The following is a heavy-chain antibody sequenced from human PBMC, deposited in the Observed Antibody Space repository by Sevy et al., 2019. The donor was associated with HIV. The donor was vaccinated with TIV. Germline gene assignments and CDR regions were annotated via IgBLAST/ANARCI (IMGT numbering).Heavy chain of an antibody. CDR3: ARGQGDGYRSTPPFDY. CDR2: VYHSGAT. CDR1: GGSISIGDYY. D-gene: IGHD6-13*01. J-gene: IGHJ4*01. Sequence: SETLSLTCTVSGGSISIGDYYWSWIRQPPGKGLEWIGFVYHSGATHYNPSLRSPVTMSIDTSKNQFSLKLSSVTAADTAVYYCARGQGDGYRSTPPFDYWGLGTLVTVSS. V-gene: IGHV4-30-4*01.